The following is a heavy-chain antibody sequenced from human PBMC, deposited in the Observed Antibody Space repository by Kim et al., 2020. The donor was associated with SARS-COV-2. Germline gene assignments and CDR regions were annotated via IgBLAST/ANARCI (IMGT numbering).Heavy chain of an antibody. J-gene: IGHJ5*01. CDR3: AKTNDHYDGPGLDS. D-gene: IGHD3-16*01. CDR2: ITSTSSHI. CDR1: GFTFSSYT. V-gene: IGHV3-21*01. Sequence: GGSLRLSCGASGFTFSSYTMNWVRQPPGKGLEWVSSITSTSSHIFYADSLKGRFTVSRDNAKNSLYLQMNSLTAEDTAGYYCAKTNDHYDGPGLDSWGQGTLVTVSS.